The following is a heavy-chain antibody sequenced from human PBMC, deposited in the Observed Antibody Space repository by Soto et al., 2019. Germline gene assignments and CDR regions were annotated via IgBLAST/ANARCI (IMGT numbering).Heavy chain of an antibody. D-gene: IGHD3-22*01. CDR1: GGTFSSYT. CDR3: ARDPYYYDSSGYPVDV. CDR2: IIPILGVA. V-gene: IGHV1-69*04. J-gene: IGHJ6*02. Sequence: SVKVSCKASGGTFSSYTISWVRQAPGQGLEWMGRIIPILGVANYAQKFQGRVTITADKSTSTAYMELSSLRSEDTAVYYCARDPYYYDSSGYPVDVWGQGTTVTVSS.